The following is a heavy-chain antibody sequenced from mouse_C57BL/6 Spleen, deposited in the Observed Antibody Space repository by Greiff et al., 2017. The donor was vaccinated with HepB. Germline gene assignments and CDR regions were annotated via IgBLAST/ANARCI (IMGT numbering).Heavy chain of an antibody. D-gene: IGHD1-1*01. CDR2: IYPGSGST. J-gene: IGHJ3*01. V-gene: IGHV1-55*01. CDR1: GYTFTSYW. Sequence: QVQLQQPGAELVKPGASVKMSCKASGYTFTSYWITWVKQRPGQGLEWIGDIYPGSGSTNYNEKLKSKATLTVDTSSSTAYMQLSSLTSEDSAVYYCARRDYGSSSWFAYWGQGTLVTVAA. CDR3: ARRDYGSSSWFAY.